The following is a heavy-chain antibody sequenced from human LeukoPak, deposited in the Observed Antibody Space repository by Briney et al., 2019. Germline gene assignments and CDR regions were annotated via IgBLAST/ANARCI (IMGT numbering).Heavy chain of an antibody. Sequence: PGGSLRLSCAASGFTFSSYWMSWVRQAPGKGLEWVANIKQDGSEKYYVDSVKGRFTISRDNAKNSLYLQMNSLRAEDTAVYYCARERFTTAYAFDIWGQGTMVTVSS. D-gene: IGHD3-22*01. J-gene: IGHJ3*02. CDR2: IKQDGSEK. V-gene: IGHV3-7*05. CDR3: ARERFTTAYAFDI. CDR1: GFTFSSYW.